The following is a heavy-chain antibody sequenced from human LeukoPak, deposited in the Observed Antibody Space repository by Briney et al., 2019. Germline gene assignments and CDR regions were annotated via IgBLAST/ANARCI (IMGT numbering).Heavy chain of an antibody. J-gene: IGHJ4*02. CDR3: ARDVTGDLKLDY. Sequence: SQTLSLTCAISGNSVSSNSAALNWIRQSPSRGLEWLVRTYYRSKWYNNYAISVKSRITINPDTSKNQFSLQLNSVTPEDTAIYYCARDVTGDLKLDYWGQGTLVTVSS. CDR1: GNSVSSNSAA. V-gene: IGHV6-1*01. CDR2: TYYRSKWYN. D-gene: IGHD7-27*01.